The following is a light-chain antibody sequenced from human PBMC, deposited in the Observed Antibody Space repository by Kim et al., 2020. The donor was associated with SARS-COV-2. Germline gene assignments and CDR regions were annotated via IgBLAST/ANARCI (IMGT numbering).Light chain of an antibody. Sequence: SAYVVDRVTITCRASQGIHNYLAWYQQKPGKAPKLLIYAASTLQSGVPSRFSGSGSGTDFTLTISSLQAEDFATYYCQQLNSYLYTFGQGTKLEI. V-gene: IGKV1-9*01. CDR2: AAS. J-gene: IGKJ2*01. CDR3: QQLNSYLYT. CDR1: QGIHNY.